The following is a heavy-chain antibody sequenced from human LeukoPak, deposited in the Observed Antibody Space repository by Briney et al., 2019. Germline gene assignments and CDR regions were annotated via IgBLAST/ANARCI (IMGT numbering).Heavy chain of an antibody. CDR3: ARGLRYCSGGSCYYLA. J-gene: IGHJ4*02. CDR1: GFTFSSYS. CDR2: ISSSRSTI. V-gene: IGHV3-48*04. Sequence: GGSLRLSCAASGFTFSSYSMNWVRQAPGKGLEWVSFISSSRSTIYYANSVKGRFTISGDNAKNSLYLQMNSLRAEDTAVYYCARGLRYCSGGSCYYLAWGQGTLVTVSS. D-gene: IGHD2-15*01.